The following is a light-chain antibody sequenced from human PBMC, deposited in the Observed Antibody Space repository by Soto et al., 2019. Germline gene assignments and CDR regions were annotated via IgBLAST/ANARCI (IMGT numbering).Light chain of an antibody. Sequence: EIVLTQSPGTLSLSPGERATLSCRASQSVSSSYLAWYQQKPGQAPRLLIYGASSTATGIPDRFSGSGSGTDFTLTISRLEPEDFAVYDCQQYGSSPIFTFGTGTKVAIK. CDR2: GAS. J-gene: IGKJ3*01. V-gene: IGKV3-20*01. CDR1: QSVSSSY. CDR3: QQYGSSPIFT.